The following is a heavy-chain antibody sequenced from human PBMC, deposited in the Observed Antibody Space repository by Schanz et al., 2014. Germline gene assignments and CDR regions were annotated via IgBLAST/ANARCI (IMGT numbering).Heavy chain of an antibody. J-gene: IGHJ6*02. CDR2: IMPLRGIG. CDR3: TRRRRADPNGFDG. Sequence: QVQLVQSGPEVKKPGSSVKVSCQAFGDTFSKYNIMWVRQVPGQGLEWLGRIMPLRGIGNNAWKFQDRLTITADKSKNITYMEWSSLGTEDTAVYYCTRRRRADPNGFDGWGQGTTVTVS. D-gene: IGHD6-19*01. V-gene: IGHV1-69*02. CDR1: GDTFSKYN.